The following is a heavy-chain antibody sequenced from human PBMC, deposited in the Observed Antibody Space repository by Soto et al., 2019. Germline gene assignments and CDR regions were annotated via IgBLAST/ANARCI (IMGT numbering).Heavy chain of an antibody. J-gene: IGHJ4*02. CDR3: TSRKKDSSGHYY. D-gene: IGHD3-22*01. Sequence: GGSLRLSCAASGFTFSGSAMHWVRQASGKGLEWVGRIRSKANSYATAYAASVKGRFTISRDDSKNTAYLQMNSLKTEDTAVYYCTSRKKDSSGHYYWGQGTLVTVSS. CDR1: GFTFSGSA. V-gene: IGHV3-73*01. CDR2: IRSKANSYAT.